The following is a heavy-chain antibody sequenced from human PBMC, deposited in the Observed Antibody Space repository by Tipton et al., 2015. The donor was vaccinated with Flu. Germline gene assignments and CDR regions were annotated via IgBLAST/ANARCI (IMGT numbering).Heavy chain of an antibody. V-gene: IGHV3-33*01. CDR2: IWYDGSNK. CDR1: GFTFSSYG. D-gene: IGHD2-15*01. CDR3: ARALRGYCSGGSCYGEYGMDV. Sequence: QLVQSGGGLVQPGGSLRLSCAASGFTFSSYGMHWVRQAPGKGLEWVAVIWYDGSNKYYADSVKGRFTISRDNSKNTLYLQMNSLRAEDTAVYYCARALRGYCSGGSCYGEYGMDVWGQGTTVTVSS. J-gene: IGHJ6*02.